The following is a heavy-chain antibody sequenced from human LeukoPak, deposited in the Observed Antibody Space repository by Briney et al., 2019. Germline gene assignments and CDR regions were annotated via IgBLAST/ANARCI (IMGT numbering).Heavy chain of an antibody. CDR1: GFTFSSYW. D-gene: IGHD1-14*01. V-gene: IGHV3-7*01. Sequence: GGSLRLSCAASGFTFSSYWMSWVRQAPGKGLEWVANIKQDGSEKYYVDSVKGRFTISRDNAKNSLYLQMNSLRAEDTAVYYCARDLGVNSPTSNWFDPWGQGTLVTVSS. CDR2: IKQDGSEK. CDR3: ARDLGVNSPTSNWFDP. J-gene: IGHJ5*02.